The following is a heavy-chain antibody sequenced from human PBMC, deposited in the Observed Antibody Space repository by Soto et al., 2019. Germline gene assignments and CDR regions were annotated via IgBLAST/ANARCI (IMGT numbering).Heavy chain of an antibody. J-gene: IGHJ6*02. CDR3: AKDLCSSSSCYCNYGLDV. CDR1: GFSFRNYA. CDR2: ISYDGSNK. V-gene: IGHV3-30*18. D-gene: IGHD2-2*01. Sequence: QVQLVESGGGVVQPGRSLRLSCAASGFSFRNYAMHWVRQAPGKGLEWVAVISYDGSNKYYADSVKGRFTISRDNSKNTLYLQMNSLRAEDTAVYYGAKDLCSSSSCYCNYGLDVWGQGTTVTVSS.